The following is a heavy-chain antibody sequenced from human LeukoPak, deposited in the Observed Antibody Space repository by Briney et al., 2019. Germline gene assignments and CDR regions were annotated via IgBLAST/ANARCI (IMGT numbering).Heavy chain of an antibody. CDR3: AKDRLRWSRLWYFDL. CDR2: ISGSGGST. D-gene: IGHD4-23*01. V-gene: IGHV3-23*01. J-gene: IGHJ2*01. Sequence: GGSLRLSCAASGFTFSSYAMSWVRQAPGKGLEWVSAISGSGGSTYYADSVKGRFTISRDNAKNSLYLQMNSLRAEDTALYYCAKDRLRWSRLWYFDLWGRGTLVTVSS. CDR1: GFTFSSYA.